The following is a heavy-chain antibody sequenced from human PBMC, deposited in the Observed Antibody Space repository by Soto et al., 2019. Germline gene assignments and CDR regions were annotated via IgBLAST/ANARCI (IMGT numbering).Heavy chain of an antibody. J-gene: IGHJ6*02. CDR2: ISGSGGST. D-gene: IGHD3-3*01. Sequence: AGSLRLSCAASGFTFSSNAMSWVRQAPGKGLEWVSAISGSGGSTYYADSVKGRFTISRDNSKNTLYLQMNSLRAEDTAVYYCAKASPITIFGFYGMDVWGQGTTVTVA. V-gene: IGHV3-23*01. CDR3: AKASPITIFGFYGMDV. CDR1: GFTFSSNA.